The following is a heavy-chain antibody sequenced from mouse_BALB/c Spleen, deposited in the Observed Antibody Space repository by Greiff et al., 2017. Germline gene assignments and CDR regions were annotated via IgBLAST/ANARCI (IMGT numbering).Heavy chain of an antibody. CDR3: VRITTNYFDY. V-gene: IGHV2-9-2*01. D-gene: IGHD1-1*01. J-gene: IGHJ2*01. CDR2: IWTGGGT. CDR1: GFSLTSYD. Sequence: QVQLKESGPGLVAPSQSLSITCTVSGFSLTSYDISWIRQPPGKGLEWLGVIWTGGGTNYNSAFMSRLSISKDNSKSQVFLKMNSLQTDDTAIYYCVRITTNYFDYWGQGTTLTVSS.